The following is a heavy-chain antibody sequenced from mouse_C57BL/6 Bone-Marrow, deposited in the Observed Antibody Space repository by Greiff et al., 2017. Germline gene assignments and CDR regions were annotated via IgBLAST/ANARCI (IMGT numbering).Heavy chain of an antibody. V-gene: IGHV5-4*01. Sequence: EVMLVESGGGLVKPGGSLKLSCAASGFTFSSYAMSWVRQTPEKRLEWVATISDGGSYTYYPDNVKGRFTISRDNAKNNLYLQMSHLKSEDTAMYYCAREHYDFYWYFDVWGTGTTVTVSS. J-gene: IGHJ1*03. D-gene: IGHD2-4*01. CDR2: ISDGGSYT. CDR3: AREHYDFYWYFDV. CDR1: GFTFSSYA.